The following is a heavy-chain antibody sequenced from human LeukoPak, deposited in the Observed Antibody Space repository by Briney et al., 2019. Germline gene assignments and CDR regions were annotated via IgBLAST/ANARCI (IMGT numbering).Heavy chain of an antibody. J-gene: IGHJ3*02. CDR1: GDSVSSNSAA. CDR3: ARGLWSVYPGAFDI. V-gene: IGHV6-1*01. CDR2: TYYRSKWYN. D-gene: IGHD3-3*01. Sequence: SQTLSLTCAISGDSVSSNSAAWSWIRQSPSRGLEWLGRTYYRSKWYNESAASVKSRITINPDTSKNQLSLQLNSVTPEDTAVYFCARGLWSVYPGAFDIWGQGTMVTVSS.